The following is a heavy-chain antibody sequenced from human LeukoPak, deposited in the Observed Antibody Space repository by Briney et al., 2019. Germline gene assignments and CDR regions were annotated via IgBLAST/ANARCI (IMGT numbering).Heavy chain of an antibody. CDR3: AKGVATMIVVVTSDAFDI. CDR1: GFSFSNYG. CDR2: IASDGRDK. Sequence: GGSLRLSCAGSGFSFSNYGMHWVRQAPGKGPEWVAVIASDGRDKHQAESVKGRFTISRDNSKNTLYLQMNSLRAEDTAVYYCAKGVATMIVVVTSDAFDIWGQGTMVTVSS. J-gene: IGHJ3*02. V-gene: IGHV3-30*18. D-gene: IGHD3-22*01.